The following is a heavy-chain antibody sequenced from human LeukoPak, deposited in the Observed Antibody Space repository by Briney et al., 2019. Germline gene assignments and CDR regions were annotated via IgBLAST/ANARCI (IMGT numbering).Heavy chain of an antibody. D-gene: IGHD3-3*01. J-gene: IGHJ4*02. CDR1: GGSISSGGYY. CDR2: IYYSGST. Sequence: PSETLSLTCTVSGGSISSGGYYWSWIRQHPGKGLEWIGYIYYSGSTYYNPSLKSRVTISVDTSKNQFSLKLSSVTAADTAVYYCARVNPLYYDFWSAECYFDYWGQGTLVTVSS. V-gene: IGHV4-31*03. CDR3: ARVNPLYYDFWSAECYFDY.